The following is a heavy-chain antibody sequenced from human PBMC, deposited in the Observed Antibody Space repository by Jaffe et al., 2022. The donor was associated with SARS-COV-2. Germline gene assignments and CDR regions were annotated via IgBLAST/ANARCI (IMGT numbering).Heavy chain of an antibody. CDR1: GYTFTGYY. D-gene: IGHD2-2*01. CDR3: ARGGDIVVVPAAMLYYYYGMDV. Sequence: QVQLVQSGAEVKKPGASVKVSCKASGYTFTGYYMHWVRQAPGQGLEWMGRINPNSGGTNYAQKFQGRVTMTRDTSISTAYMELSRLRSDDTAVYYCARGGDIVVVPAAMLYYYYGMDVWGQGTTVTVSS. CDR2: INPNSGGT. J-gene: IGHJ6*02. V-gene: IGHV1-2*06.